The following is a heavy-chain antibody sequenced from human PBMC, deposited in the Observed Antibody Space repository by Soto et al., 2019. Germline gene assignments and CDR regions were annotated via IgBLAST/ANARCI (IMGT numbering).Heavy chain of an antibody. V-gene: IGHV3-30-3*01. J-gene: IGHJ4*01. CDR3: ASEQEGGVDQTRAYY. D-gene: IGHD1-26*01. CDR2: ISYDGSNK. CDR1: GFTFSSYA. Sequence: QVQLVESGGGVVQPGRSMRLSCAASGFTFSSYAMHWVRQAPGKGLELVAVISYDGSNKYYADSVKGRFTIPRDNSKNALYLQMDCLTGTSTAVSYCASEQEGGVDQTRAYYWGHVTLVIVS.